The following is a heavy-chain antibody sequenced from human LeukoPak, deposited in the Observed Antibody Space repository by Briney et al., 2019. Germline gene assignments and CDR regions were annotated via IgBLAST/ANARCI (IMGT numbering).Heavy chain of an antibody. CDR3: AMRDSSGYSFDY. CDR2: IHPGDSDT. Sequence: GESLKISCKGSGYSFTNYWIGWVRQMPRKGLEWMGIIHPGDSDTRYTPSLQGQVTISADKSISTAYLQWSSLKASDTAMYYCAMRDSSGYSFDYWGQGTLVTVSS. D-gene: IGHD3-22*01. J-gene: IGHJ4*02. CDR1: GYSFTNYW. V-gene: IGHV5-51*01.